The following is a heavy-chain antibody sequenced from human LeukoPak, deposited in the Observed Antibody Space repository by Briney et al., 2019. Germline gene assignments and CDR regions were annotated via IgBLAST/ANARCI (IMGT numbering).Heavy chain of an antibody. J-gene: IGHJ5*02. Sequence: GGSLRLSCAASGVIISSYAMSWVRQAPGKGLEWVSAINGRGDNTYYADFVKGRFTISRDNSKSTVYLQMNSLRTEDTSVYYCAKDRVSPGFNWFDPWGQGTLVTVSS. CDR3: AKDRVSPGFNWFDP. D-gene: IGHD2/OR15-2a*01. CDR2: INGRGDNT. CDR1: GVIISSYA. V-gene: IGHV3-23*01.